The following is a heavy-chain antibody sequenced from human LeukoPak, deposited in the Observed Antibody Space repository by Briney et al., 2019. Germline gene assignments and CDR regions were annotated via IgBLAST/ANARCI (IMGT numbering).Heavy chain of an antibody. CDR3: ARVGVVVISSSEDHDALDI. CDR2: ISSSSSYI. J-gene: IGHJ3*02. Sequence: GGSLRLSCAASGFTFSSYSMNWVRQAPGKGLEWVSSISSSSSYIYYADSVKGRFTISRDNAKNSLYLQMNSLRAEDTAVYYCARVGVVVISSSEDHDALDIWGQGTMVTVSS. V-gene: IGHV3-21*01. CDR1: GFTFSSYS. D-gene: IGHD3-22*01.